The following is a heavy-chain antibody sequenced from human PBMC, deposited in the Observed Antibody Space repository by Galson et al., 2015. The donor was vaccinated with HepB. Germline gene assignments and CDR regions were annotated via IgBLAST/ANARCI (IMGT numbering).Heavy chain of an antibody. CDR2: IYYSGST. Sequence: ETLSLTCTVSGGSISSSSYYWGWIRQPPGKGLEWIGSIYYSGSTNYNPSLKSRVTISVDTSKNQFSLKLSSVTAADTAVYYCARGPMTQYYETIGYYYFDSWGQGTLVTVSS. V-gene: IGHV4-39*07. J-gene: IGHJ4*02. D-gene: IGHD3-22*01. CDR3: ARGPMTQYYETIGYYYFDS. CDR1: GGSISSSSYY.